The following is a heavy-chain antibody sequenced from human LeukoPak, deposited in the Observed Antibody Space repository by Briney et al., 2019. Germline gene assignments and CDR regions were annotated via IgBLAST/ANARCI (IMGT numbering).Heavy chain of an antibody. CDR3: ARPTAGFDY. CDR2: IRYDGSDK. V-gene: IGHV3-30*02. J-gene: IGHJ4*02. Sequence: GGSLRLSCAASGFTFSSYAMSWVRQAPGQGLPWVAFIRYDGSDKYYAASVKGRFTVSRDNSKNTLYLQMNSLRAEDSAVYYCARPTAGFDYWRQGTLVTVSS. CDR1: GFTFSSYA. D-gene: IGHD4-17*01.